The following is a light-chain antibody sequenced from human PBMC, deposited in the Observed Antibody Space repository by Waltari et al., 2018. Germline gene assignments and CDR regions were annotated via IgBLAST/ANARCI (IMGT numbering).Light chain of an antibody. J-gene: IGLJ3*02. CDR3: ETGGHGTWV. CDR2: VNSDGSH. Sequence: QLVLTQSPSASASLGASVKLTCTLSSGHSSNIIAWLQQRPERGPRYLMKVNSDGSHSKGDDIPYRFSGSSSGAERYITISSLQSEDEADYYCETGGHGTWVFGGGTKLTVL. V-gene: IGLV4-69*01. CDR1: SGHSSNI.